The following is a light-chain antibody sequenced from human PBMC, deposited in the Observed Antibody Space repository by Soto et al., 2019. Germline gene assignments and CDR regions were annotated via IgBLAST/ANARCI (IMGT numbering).Light chain of an antibody. CDR1: QGISTY. V-gene: IGKV1-27*01. Sequence: DIPMTQSPSSLSASVGDRVTITCRAGQGISTYLAWYQQKPGKVPKLLIYAASTLQSGVPSRFSGSGSGADFTHTISSLQPEDVATYYCQKYNSAPLTFGGGIKVEIK. J-gene: IGKJ4*01. CDR2: AAS. CDR3: QKYNSAPLT.